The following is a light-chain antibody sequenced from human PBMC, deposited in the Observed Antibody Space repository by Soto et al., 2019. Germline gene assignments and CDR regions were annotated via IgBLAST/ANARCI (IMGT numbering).Light chain of an antibody. J-gene: IGKJ1*01. Sequence: EIVMTQSPVTLSLSPVGRATLSCSASQSVSSNLAWYQQKPGQAPRLLIYGASTRATGIPARFSGSGSGTDFTLAISRLEPEDFAVYYCQQYGSSPGTFGQGTKVDIK. CDR3: QQYGSSPGT. CDR1: QSVSSN. V-gene: IGKV3-20*01. CDR2: GAS.